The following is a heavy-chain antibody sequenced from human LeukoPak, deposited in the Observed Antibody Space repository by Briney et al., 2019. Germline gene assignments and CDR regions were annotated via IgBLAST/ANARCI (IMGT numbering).Heavy chain of an antibody. V-gene: IGHV4-34*01. D-gene: IGHD2/OR15-2a*01. J-gene: IGHJ2*01. Sequence: PSETLCLTCAVYGGSFSDYYWSWIRQPPGEGLEWIGEINHSGSTNYNPSLKSRVTISVDTSKNQFSLKLSSVTAADTAVYYCAREYSCLARYFDLWGRGTLVTVSS. CDR1: GGSFSDYY. CDR3: AREYSCLARYFDL. CDR2: INHSGST.